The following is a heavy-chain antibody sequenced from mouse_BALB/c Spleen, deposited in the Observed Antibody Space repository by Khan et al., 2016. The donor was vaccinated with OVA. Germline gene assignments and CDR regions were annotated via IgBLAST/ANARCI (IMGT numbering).Heavy chain of an antibody. CDR1: GFSLTTYG. CDR2: IWSGGNT. V-gene: IGHV2-2*01. J-gene: IGHJ3*01. Sequence: VQLKESGPGLVQPSQSMSISCTVSGFSLTTYGVHWVRQSPGKGLEWLGLIWSGGNTDNNAAFISSLSITKDNYKSQVFFKMNSLQADDTAMDYCARNSYMYDFTYWGQGTLVTVSA. D-gene: IGHD2-14*01. CDR3: ARNSYMYDFTY.